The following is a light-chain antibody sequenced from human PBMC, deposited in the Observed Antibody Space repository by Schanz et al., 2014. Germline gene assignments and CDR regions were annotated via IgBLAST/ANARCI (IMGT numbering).Light chain of an antibody. CDR2: DVS. J-gene: IGLJ3*02. CDR1: SSDVGAYNL. V-gene: IGLV2-14*03. Sequence: QSALTQPASVSGSPGQSITISCTGTSSDVGAYNLVSWFQQRPGKVPKLVIYDVSNRPSGISNRFSGSKSVNTASLTISGLQAEDEADYYCSSYRSTTSLGVFGGGTKLTVL. CDR3: SSYRSTTSLGV.